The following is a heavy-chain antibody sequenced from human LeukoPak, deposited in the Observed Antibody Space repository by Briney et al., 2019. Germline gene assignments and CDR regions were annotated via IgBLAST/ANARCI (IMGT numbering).Heavy chain of an antibody. Sequence: PGGSLRLSCAASGFTFSNAWMSWVRQAPGKGLEWVGRIKSKTDGGTTDYAAPVKGRSTISRDDSKNTLYLQMNSLKTEDTAVYYCTTDRFVLRFLEWYLDPWGQGTLVTVSS. CDR1: GFTFSNAW. CDR2: IKSKTDGGTT. V-gene: IGHV3-15*01. D-gene: IGHD3-3*01. CDR3: TTDRFVLRFLEWYLDP. J-gene: IGHJ5*02.